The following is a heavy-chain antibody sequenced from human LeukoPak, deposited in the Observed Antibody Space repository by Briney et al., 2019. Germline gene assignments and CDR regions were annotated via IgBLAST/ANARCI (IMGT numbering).Heavy chain of an antibody. CDR2: IYTRGST. D-gene: IGHD4-23*01. CDR3: ARGSNDYGGNADAFDI. CDR1: GGSISSGSYY. Sequence: SSETLSLTCTVSGGSISSGSYYWRWIRQPAGKGLEWIGRIYTRGSTNYNPSLKSRVTISVDTSKNQFSLKLSSVTAADTAVYYCARGSNDYGGNADAFDIWGQGTMVTVSS. J-gene: IGHJ3*02. V-gene: IGHV4-61*02.